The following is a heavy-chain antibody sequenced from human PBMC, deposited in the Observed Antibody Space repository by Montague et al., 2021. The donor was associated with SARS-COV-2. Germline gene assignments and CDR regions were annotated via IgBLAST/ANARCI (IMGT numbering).Heavy chain of an antibody. CDR1: GFTFSSYS. J-gene: IGHJ4*02. CDR3: ARDSGPVGYDSSGYYIFDY. Sequence: SLRLSGAASGFTFSSYSMNWVRQAPGKGLEWVSSISSSSSYMYSADSVKGRFTISRDNAKNSLYLHMNSLRAEDTAVYYCARDSGPVGYDSSGYYIFDYWGQGTLVTVSS. V-gene: IGHV3-21*06. CDR2: ISSSSSYM. D-gene: IGHD3-22*01.